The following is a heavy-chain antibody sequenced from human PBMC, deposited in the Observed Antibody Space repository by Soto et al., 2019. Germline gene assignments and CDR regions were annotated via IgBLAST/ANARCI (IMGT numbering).Heavy chain of an antibody. CDR3: ARGRGSRGSDRYNWFDP. D-gene: IGHD2-15*01. CDR2: INPNSGGT. Sequence: GASVNVSCKASGYTFTGYYMHWVRQAPGQGLEWMGWINPNSGGTNYAQKFQGWVTMTRDTSISTAYMELSRLRSDDTAVYYCARGRGSRGSDRYNWFDPWGKGTLVTVSS. J-gene: IGHJ5*02. V-gene: IGHV1-2*04. CDR1: GYTFTGYY.